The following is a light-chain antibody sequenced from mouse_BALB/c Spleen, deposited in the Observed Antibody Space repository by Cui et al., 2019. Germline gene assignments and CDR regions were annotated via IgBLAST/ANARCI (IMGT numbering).Light chain of an antibody. Sequence: QIVPTQSPAIMSASPGEKVTITCSASSSVRYMHWFQQKPGTSPKLWIYSTSNLASGVPARFSGSGSGTSYSLTISRMEAEDASTYYCQQRSSYPPMYTFGGGTKLEIK. V-gene: IGKV4-57*01. CDR3: QQRSSYPPMYT. CDR1: SSVRY. J-gene: IGKJ2*01. CDR2: STS.